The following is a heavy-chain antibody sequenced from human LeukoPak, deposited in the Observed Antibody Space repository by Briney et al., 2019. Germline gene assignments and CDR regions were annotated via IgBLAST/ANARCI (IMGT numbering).Heavy chain of an antibody. Sequence: SVKVSXKASGGTFSINAITWVRQAPGQGLEWMGGIIPMSETPKYTQKFQGRVTITTDESTNTAYMELSSLRSEDTAVYYCARDKNSGECVSNSCYGVWPLDIWGRGTMVTVSS. CDR2: IIPMSETP. J-gene: IGHJ3*02. V-gene: IGHV1-69*05. CDR1: GGTFSINA. CDR3: ARDKNSGECVSNSCYGVWPLDI. D-gene: IGHD2-2*01.